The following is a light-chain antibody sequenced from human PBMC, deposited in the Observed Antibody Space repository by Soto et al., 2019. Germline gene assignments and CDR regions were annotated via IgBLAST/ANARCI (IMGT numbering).Light chain of an antibody. CDR3: SGDTHNSSV. V-gene: IGLV2-14*01. J-gene: IGLJ1*01. Sequence: QSALTQPASVSGSPGQSITISCTGTSSDVGGYNFVSWYQQHPGKAPKLIIYNVFNRPSRVSNRFSGSKSGNTASLTISGLQAEDVAYYYCSGDTHNSSVFRSGNQVTVL. CDR1: SSDVGGYNF. CDR2: NVF.